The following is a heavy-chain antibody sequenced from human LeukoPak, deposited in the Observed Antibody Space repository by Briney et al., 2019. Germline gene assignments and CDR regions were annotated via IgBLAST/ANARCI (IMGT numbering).Heavy chain of an antibody. J-gene: IGHJ4*02. Sequence: GGSLRLSCAASGLTFSSYAVSWVRQAPGKGLEWVSAISGTGDNAFYADSVKGRFTILRDNYKNTLYLQMNSLRAEDTAVNSCAEEFRGNGYFFDYWGQGTLVTVSS. CDR2: ISGTGDNA. CDR1: GLTFSSYA. V-gene: IGHV3-23*01. CDR3: AEEFRGNGYFFDY. D-gene: IGHD4-23*01.